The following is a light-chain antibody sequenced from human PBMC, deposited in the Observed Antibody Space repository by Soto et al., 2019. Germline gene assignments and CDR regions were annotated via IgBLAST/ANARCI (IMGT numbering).Light chain of an antibody. CDR1: SSNIGSKT. CDR3: QSFDGSLSGYV. CDR2: GNT. J-gene: IGLJ1*01. Sequence: QSVLTQPPSASGTPGQRVTISCSGGSSNIGSKTINWYQQFPGTAPKLLIYGNTNRPSGVPDRFSGSKSGTSASLAITGLQAEDEADYYCQSFDGSLSGYVFGTGTKLTVL. V-gene: IGLV1-44*01.